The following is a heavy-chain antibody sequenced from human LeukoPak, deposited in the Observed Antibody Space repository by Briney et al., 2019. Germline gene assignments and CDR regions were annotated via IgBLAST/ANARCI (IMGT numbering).Heavy chain of an antibody. D-gene: IGHD3-10*01. CDR1: GFTFSSYA. CDR2: ISGSGGST. Sequence: PGGSLRLSCAASGFTFSSYAMSWVRQAPGKGLEWVSAISGSGGSTYYADSVKGRFTISSDNSKNTLYLQMNSLRAEDTAVYYCAKVGITMVRGVKYYFDYWGQGTLVTVSS. CDR3: AKVGITMVRGVKYYFDY. J-gene: IGHJ4*02. V-gene: IGHV3-23*01.